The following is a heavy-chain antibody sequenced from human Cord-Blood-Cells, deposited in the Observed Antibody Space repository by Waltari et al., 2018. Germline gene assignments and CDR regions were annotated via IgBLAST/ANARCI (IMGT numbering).Heavy chain of an antibody. V-gene: IGHV4-59*11. CDR2: IYYSGST. CDR3: ARDASYDILTGYYDY. Sequence: QVQLQESGPGLVKPSETLSLTCTVSGGSISSHYWSWIRQPPGKGLEWIGYIYYSGSTNYNPSLKGRVTISVDTSKNQFSLKLSSVTAADTAVYYCARDASYDILTGYYDYWGQGTLVTVSS. CDR1: GGSISSHY. D-gene: IGHD3-9*01. J-gene: IGHJ4*02.